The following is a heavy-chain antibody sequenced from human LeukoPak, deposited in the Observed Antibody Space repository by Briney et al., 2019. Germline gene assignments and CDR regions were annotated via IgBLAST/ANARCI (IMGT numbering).Heavy chain of an antibody. CDR2: IYYSGST. Sequence: SETLSLTCTVSGGSISSYYWSWIRQPPGKGLEWIGYIYYSGSTNYNPSLKSRVTISVDTSKNQFSLKLSSVTAADTAVYYCARERGYYYGSGSPYYYMDVWGKGTTVTISS. CDR3: ARERGYYYGSGSPYYYMDV. J-gene: IGHJ6*03. V-gene: IGHV4-59*12. D-gene: IGHD3-10*01. CDR1: GGSISSYY.